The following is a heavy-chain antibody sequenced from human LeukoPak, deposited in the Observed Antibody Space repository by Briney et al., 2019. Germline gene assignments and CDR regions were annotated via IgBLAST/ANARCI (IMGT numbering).Heavy chain of an antibody. D-gene: IGHD4-11*01. CDR3: ARDLEDYNNYGEMAI. J-gene: IGHJ4*02. Sequence: GGSLRLSCAVSGFTFSSYTMNWVRQAPGKGLEWVSTISTSSSYKYYADSVKGRFTISRDNAKNSLYLQMNSLRAEDTAVYYCARDLEDYNNYGEMAIWGQGALVTVSS. V-gene: IGHV3-21*01. CDR1: GFTFSSYT. CDR2: ISTSSSYK.